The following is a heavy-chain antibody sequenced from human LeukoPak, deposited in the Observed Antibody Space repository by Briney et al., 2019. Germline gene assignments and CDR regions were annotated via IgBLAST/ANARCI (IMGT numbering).Heavy chain of an antibody. CDR3: TRSTNLEAFDI. D-gene: IGHD2-8*01. V-gene: IGHV4-61*08. CDR1: GGSISSGGYY. Sequence: PSETLSLTCTVSGGSISSGGYYWSWIRQHPGKGLEWIGYIYYSGSTNYNPSLKSRVTVSVDTSKNQCSLKLSSVTTADTAVYYCTRSTNLEAFDIWGQGTMVTVSS. CDR2: IYYSGST. J-gene: IGHJ3*02.